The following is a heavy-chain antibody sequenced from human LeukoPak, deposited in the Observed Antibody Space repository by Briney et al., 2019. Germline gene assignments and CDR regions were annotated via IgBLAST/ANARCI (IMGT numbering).Heavy chain of an antibody. V-gene: IGHV4-39*01. CDR2: IYYSGST. CDR1: GGSISSSSSY. Sequence: NPSETLSLTCTVSGGSISSSSSYWGWIRQPPGKGLEWIGSIYYSGSTYYNPSRKSRVTISVDTSKNQFSLKLSSVTAADTAVYYCARQSGYSYVVRSLIDAFDIWGQGTMVTVSS. CDR3: ARQSGYSYVVRSLIDAFDI. D-gene: IGHD5-18*01. J-gene: IGHJ3*02.